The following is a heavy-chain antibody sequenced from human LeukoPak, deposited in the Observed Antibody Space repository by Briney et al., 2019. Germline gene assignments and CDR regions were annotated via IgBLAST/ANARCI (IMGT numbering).Heavy chain of an antibody. J-gene: IGHJ3*02. CDR1: GGSISSSNW. Sequence: SETLSLTCAVSGGSISSSNWWSWVRQPPGKGLEWIGEIYHSGSTNYNPSLKSRVTISVDKSKNQFSLKLSSVTAADTAVYYCARARLSWLLPDAFDIWGQGTMVTVSS. D-gene: IGHD3-22*01. V-gene: IGHV4-4*02. CDR2: IYHSGST. CDR3: ARARLSWLLPDAFDI.